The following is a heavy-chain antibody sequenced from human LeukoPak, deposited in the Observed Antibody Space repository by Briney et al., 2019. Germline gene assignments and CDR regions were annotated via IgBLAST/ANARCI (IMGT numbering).Heavy chain of an antibody. V-gene: IGHV1-2*02. CDR2: INPNSGGT. J-gene: IGHJ4*02. Sequence: ASVKVSCKASGYTFTGYYMHWVRQAPGQGLEWMGWINPNSGGTNYAQKFQGRVTMTRDTSISTAYMELSRLRSDDTAVYYCARARGYSYGFYYWGQGTLVTVSS. CDR3: ARARGYSYGFYY. CDR1: GYTFTGYY. D-gene: IGHD5-18*01.